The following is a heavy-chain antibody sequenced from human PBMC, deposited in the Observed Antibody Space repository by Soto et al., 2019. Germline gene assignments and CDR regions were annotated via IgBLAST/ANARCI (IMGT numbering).Heavy chain of an antibody. CDR2: IIPIFGTA. CDR3: ARDCTNGVCYFSWFDP. J-gene: IGHJ5*02. V-gene: IGHV1-69*13. Sequence: GASVKVSCKASGGTFSSYAISWVRQAPGQGLEWMGGIIPIFGTANYAQKFQGRVTITADESTSTAYMELSSLRSEDTAVYYCARDCTNGVCYFSWFDPWGQGTLVTVSS. D-gene: IGHD2-8*01. CDR1: GGTFSSYA.